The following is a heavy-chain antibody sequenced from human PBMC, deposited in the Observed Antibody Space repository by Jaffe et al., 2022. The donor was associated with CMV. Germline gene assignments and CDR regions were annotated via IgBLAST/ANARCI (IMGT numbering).Heavy chain of an antibody. CDR1: GYTFTSYA. CDR2: INAGNGNT. V-gene: IGHV1-3*01. D-gene: IGHD2-8*01. CDR3: ARVGVRRKDCTNGVCHTPYWYFDL. J-gene: IGHJ2*01. Sequence: QVQLVQSGAEVKKPGASVKVSCKASGYTFTSYAMHWVRQAPGQRLEWMGWINAGNGNTKYSQKFQGRVTITRDTSASTAYMELSSLRSEDTAVYYCARVGVRRKDCTNGVCHTPYWYFDLWGRGTLVTVSS.